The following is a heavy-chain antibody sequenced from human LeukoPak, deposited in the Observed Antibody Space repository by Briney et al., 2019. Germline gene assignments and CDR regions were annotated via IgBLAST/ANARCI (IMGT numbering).Heavy chain of an antibody. J-gene: IGHJ4*02. CDR3: ATDPGYCSGGSCSSTYFDY. CDR2: FIPIFATA. V-gene: IGHV1-69*05. Sequence: GASVKVSCKASVGTFSNFAICWVRQAPGQGLEWMGVFIPIFATAIYAQILQGRVTITTDESTSTAYMELSSLRSEDTAVYYCATDPGYCSGGSCSSTYFDYWGQGTLVTVSS. D-gene: IGHD2-15*01. CDR1: VGTFSNFA.